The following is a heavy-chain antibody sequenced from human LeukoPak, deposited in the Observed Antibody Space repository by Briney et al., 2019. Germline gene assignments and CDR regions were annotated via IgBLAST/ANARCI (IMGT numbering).Heavy chain of an antibody. CDR1: GDSVSSNSAA. CDR2: TYYRSKWRN. D-gene: IGHD1-7*01. J-gene: IGHJ6*02. V-gene: IGHV6-1*01. CDR3: ARGTWNLNGLDV. Sequence: SQTLSLTCAISGDSVSSNSAAWNCIRQSPSRGLEWLGRTYYRSKWRNDSAVSVKSRIAINPDTSKNQFSLQLNSMTPEDTAVYYCARGTWNLNGLDVWGQGTTVTVSS.